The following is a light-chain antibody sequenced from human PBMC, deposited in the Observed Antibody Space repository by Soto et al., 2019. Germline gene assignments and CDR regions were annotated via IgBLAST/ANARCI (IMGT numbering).Light chain of an antibody. CDR2: AAS. Sequence: DIQMTQSPSSVSASVGDRVTITCRASQAISTWLAWYQQKPGKAPKLLIYAASNLQTGVPSRFSGSGPGTDFTLTISSLQPEDFATYYCQQANSFPRTFGQGTKVEIK. J-gene: IGKJ1*01. V-gene: IGKV1D-12*01. CDR1: QAISTW. CDR3: QQANSFPRT.